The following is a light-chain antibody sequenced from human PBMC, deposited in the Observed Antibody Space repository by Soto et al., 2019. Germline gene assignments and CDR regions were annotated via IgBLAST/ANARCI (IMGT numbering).Light chain of an antibody. CDR1: QSVSSSY. J-gene: IGKJ5*01. CDR2: DAS. V-gene: IGKV3D-20*01. CDR3: QQYGSSPIT. Sequence: EIILTQSPATLSLSPGERATLSCGASQSVSSSYVAWYQHRPGLAPRLLIHDASSRATGIPDRFSGTKSGTDFTLTIRRLEPEDAAVYYCQQYGSSPITFGQGT.